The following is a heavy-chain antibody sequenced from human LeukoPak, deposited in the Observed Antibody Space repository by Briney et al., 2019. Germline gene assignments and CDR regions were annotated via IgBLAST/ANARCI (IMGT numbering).Heavy chain of an antibody. Sequence: SSETLSLTCAVYGGSFSGYYWSWIRQPPGKGLEWIGEINHSGSTNYNPSLKSRVTISVDTSKNQFSLKLSSVTAADTAVYYCARGPALRYFDWLSNSALLPYFDYRGQGTLVTVSS. D-gene: IGHD3-9*01. CDR3: ARGPALRYFDWLSNSALLPYFDY. V-gene: IGHV4-34*01. J-gene: IGHJ4*02. CDR2: INHSGST. CDR1: GGSFSGYY.